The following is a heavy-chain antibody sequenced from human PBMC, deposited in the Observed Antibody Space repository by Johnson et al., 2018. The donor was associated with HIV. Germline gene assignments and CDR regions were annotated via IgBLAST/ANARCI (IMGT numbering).Heavy chain of an antibody. CDR3: ASCGGDCRDAFDI. CDR2: ISGGCT. J-gene: IGHJ3*02. V-gene: IGHV3-38-3*01. CDR1: GFTVRSNE. D-gene: IGHD2-21*02. Sequence: VQLVESRGVLVQPGGPLRLSCAASGFTVRSNEMSWVRQAQGKGLEWVPSISGGCTYYADSRQRRFTISIDNSKNTLYLQMNSLRAEDAAVYYCASCGGDCRDAFDIWGQGTMVTVSS.